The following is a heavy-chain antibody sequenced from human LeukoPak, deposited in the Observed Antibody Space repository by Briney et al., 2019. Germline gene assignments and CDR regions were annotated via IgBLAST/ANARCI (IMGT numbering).Heavy chain of an antibody. Sequence: SETLSLTCTMSAGSISSYYWTWIRQPAGKGLEWIGHIYSTGGASYNPSLNRRVTMSLDTSNTQFPLKLTSVTAAATAVYYCARAIYGDFYFDYWGQGTLATVSS. CDR2: IYSTGGA. CDR3: ARAIYGDFYFDY. CDR1: AGSISSYY. D-gene: IGHD4-17*01. V-gene: IGHV4-4*07. J-gene: IGHJ4*02.